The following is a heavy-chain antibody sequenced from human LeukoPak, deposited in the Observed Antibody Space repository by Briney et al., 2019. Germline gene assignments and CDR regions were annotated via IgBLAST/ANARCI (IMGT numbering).Heavy chain of an antibody. J-gene: IGHJ4*02. CDR2: IYNSGST. CDR1: GGSISSSSYY. V-gene: IGHV4-39*01. Sequence: SETLSLTCTVSGGSISSSSYYWGWIRQPPGKGLECIWSIYNSGSTYYNPPLKSRATISVDTSKNQFSLKLSSVTAADTAVYYCARGYYDSSGYYYGRYYFDYWGQGTLVTVSS. D-gene: IGHD3-22*01. CDR3: ARGYYDSSGYYYGRYYFDY.